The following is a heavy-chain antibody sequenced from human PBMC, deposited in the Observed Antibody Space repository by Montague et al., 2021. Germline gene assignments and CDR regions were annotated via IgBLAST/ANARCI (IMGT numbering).Heavy chain of an antibody. D-gene: IGHD5-24*01. CDR2: IYYSGST. Sequence: SETLSLTCTVSGGSISSSSYYWGWIRQPPGKGLEWIGSIYYSGSTYYNPSLKSRVAISVDTSKNQFSLKLSSVTAADTAVYYCASSSRGRWLQLYFDYWGQGTLVTVSS. V-gene: IGHV4-39*01. J-gene: IGHJ4*02. CDR3: ASSSRGRWLQLYFDY. CDR1: GGSISSSSYY.